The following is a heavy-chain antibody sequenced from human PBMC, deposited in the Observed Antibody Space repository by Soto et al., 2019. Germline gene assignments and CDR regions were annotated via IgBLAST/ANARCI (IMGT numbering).Heavy chain of an antibody. CDR2: TSGSGGST. J-gene: IGHJ3*01. V-gene: IGHV3-23*01. Sequence: EVQLLESGGGLVQPGGSLRLSCAASGFTFSSCAMTWVRQAPGKGLEWVSATSGSGGSTYYADYVKGRFTISRDNSKNTLYLQMNSLRAEDTAVYCCAKDQVDVVATSKDAFDVWGQGTMVAVSS. CDR3: AKDQVDVVATSKDAFDV. CDR1: GFTFSSCA. D-gene: IGHD5-12*01.